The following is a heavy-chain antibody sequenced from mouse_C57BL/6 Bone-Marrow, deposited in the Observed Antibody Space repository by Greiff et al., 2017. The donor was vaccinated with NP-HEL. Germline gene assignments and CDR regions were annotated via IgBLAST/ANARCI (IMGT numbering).Heavy chain of an antibody. CDR3: ARWEGGWYFDV. CDR1: GYTFTDYY. D-gene: IGHD4-1*01. Sequence: EVQLQQSGPELVKPGASVKISCKASGYTFTDYYMNWVKQSHGKSLEWIGDINPNNGGTSYNQKFKGKATLTVDKSSSTAYMELRSLTSEDSAVYYCARWEGGWYFDVWGTGTTVTVSS. J-gene: IGHJ1*03. CDR2: INPNNGGT. V-gene: IGHV1-26*01.